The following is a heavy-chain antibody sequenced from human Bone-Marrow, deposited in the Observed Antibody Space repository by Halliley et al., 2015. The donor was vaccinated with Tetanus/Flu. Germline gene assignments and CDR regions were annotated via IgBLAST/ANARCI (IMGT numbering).Heavy chain of an antibody. D-gene: IGHD4-17*01. CDR3: ATVTTGY. Sequence: KGLEWVAVIWYDGSNKYYADSVKGRFTISRDNSKNTLHLQMNSLRADDTAVYYCATVTTGYWGQGTLVIVSS. CDR2: IWYDGSNK. V-gene: IGHV3-33*01. J-gene: IGHJ4*02.